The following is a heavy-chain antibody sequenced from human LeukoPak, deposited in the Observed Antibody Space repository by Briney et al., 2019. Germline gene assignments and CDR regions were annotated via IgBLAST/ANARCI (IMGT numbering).Heavy chain of an antibody. Sequence: SETLPLTCTVSGGSISSSSYYWGWIRQPPGKGLEWIGSIYYSGSTYYNPSLKSRVTISVDTSKNQFSLKLSSVTAADTAVYYCAGCGSYYAFDIWGQGTMVTVSS. D-gene: IGHD1-26*01. J-gene: IGHJ3*02. CDR2: IYYSGST. V-gene: IGHV4-39*01. CDR3: AGCGSYYAFDI. CDR1: GGSISSSSYY.